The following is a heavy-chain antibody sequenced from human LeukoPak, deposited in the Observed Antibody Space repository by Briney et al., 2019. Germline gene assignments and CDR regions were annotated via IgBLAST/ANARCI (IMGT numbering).Heavy chain of an antibody. V-gene: IGHV1-2*02. J-gene: IGHJ5*02. Sequence: ASVKVSCKASGYTFTGYYMHWVRQAPGQGLEWMGWINPNSGGTNYAQKFQGRVTMTRDTSISTAYMELSRLRYDDTAVYYCARDVNAGGGISSSQPTYNWFDPWGQGTLVTVSS. CDR2: INPNSGGT. CDR3: ARDVNAGGGISSSQPTYNWFDP. D-gene: IGHD6-13*01. CDR1: GYTFTGYY.